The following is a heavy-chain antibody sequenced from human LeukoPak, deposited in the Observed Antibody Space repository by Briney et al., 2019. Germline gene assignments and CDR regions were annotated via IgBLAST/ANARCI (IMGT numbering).Heavy chain of an antibody. CDR1: GGSFSGYY. J-gene: IGHJ4*02. V-gene: IGHV4-34*01. CDR3: AKDRGGLLDY. Sequence: SETLSLTCAVYGGSFSGYYWSWIRQPPGKGLEWIGEINHSGSTNYNPSLKSRVTISVDTSKNQFSLKLSSVTAADTAVYYCAKDRGGLLDYWGQGTLVTVSS. D-gene: IGHD2-15*01. CDR2: INHSGST.